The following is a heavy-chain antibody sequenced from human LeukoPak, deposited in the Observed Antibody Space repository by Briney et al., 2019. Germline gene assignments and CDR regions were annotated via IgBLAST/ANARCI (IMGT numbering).Heavy chain of an antibody. CDR2: LYTGGGT. J-gene: IGHJ4*02. V-gene: IGHV3-53*01. D-gene: IGHD3-22*01. Sequence: GGSLRLSCAASGFSVRTTYMSWVRQTPGKGLEWVSVLYTGGGTDHADSVKGRFTISRDNSKNTLALQMNSLRVEDTAIYYCTRSGYRHPYHFDSWGQGTLVTVSS. CDR3: TRSGYRHPYHFDS. CDR1: GFSVRTTY.